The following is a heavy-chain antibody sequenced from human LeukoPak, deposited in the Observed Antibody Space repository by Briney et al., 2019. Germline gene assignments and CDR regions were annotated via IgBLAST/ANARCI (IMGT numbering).Heavy chain of an antibody. CDR1: GGSISSYY. CDR3: ARVKDPGGYYYYYYMDI. D-gene: IGHD3-16*01. V-gene: IGHV4-59*01. J-gene: IGHJ6*03. Sequence: PSETLSLTCIVSGGSISSYYWSWIRQPPGKGLEWVGYIYYSGSTNYNPSLKSRVTISVDTSRNQFSLKLRSVTAADTAVYYCARVKDPGGYYYYYYMDIWGKGNTVTVSS. CDR2: IYYSGST.